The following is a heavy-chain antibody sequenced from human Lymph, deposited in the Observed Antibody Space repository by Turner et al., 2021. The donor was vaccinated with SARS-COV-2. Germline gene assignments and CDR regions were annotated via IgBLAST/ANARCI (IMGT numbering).Heavy chain of an antibody. CDR1: VGSISSSTYY. CDR3: ARQRLTRYGMDV. D-gene: IGHD2-21*02. V-gene: IGHV4-39*01. Sequence: QLQLQELGPGLVQPSETLSLPCTVSVGSISSSTYYWGWIRQPPGKGLEWICSIYYSGRTYQNPSLKSRVTISVDPSKNQISLKLSSVTAADTAVYYCARQRLTRYGMDVRGQGTTVTVSS. J-gene: IGHJ6*02. CDR2: IYYSGRT.